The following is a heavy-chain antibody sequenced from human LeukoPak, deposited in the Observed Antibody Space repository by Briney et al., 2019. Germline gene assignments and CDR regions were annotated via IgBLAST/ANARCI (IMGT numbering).Heavy chain of an antibody. CDR3: AKARWEPNFDY. CDR2: INENGDIA. Sequence: PGGSLRLSCAASGFTFDDYAMHWVRQGPGKSLERVSLINENGDIAYYGDSVRGRFTVSRDNAKNSLYLQMNSLTTEDTALYYCAKARWEPNFDYWGQGTLVTVSS. D-gene: IGHD1-26*01. J-gene: IGHJ4*02. CDR1: GFTFDDYA. V-gene: IGHV3-43*02.